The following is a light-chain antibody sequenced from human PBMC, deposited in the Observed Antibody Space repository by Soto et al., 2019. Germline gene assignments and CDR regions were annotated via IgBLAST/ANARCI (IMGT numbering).Light chain of an antibody. CDR3: QQYGSSIT. CDR1: QSVPRSY. J-gene: IGKJ5*01. Sequence: EIVLPQSPGTLSFSPGERATLSCRASQSVPRSYLAWYQQKPGQAPRLLIYGTSSRATGIPDRFSGSGSGTDFTLTISRLEPEDFAVFYCQQYGSSITFGQGTRLEIK. CDR2: GTS. V-gene: IGKV3-20*01.